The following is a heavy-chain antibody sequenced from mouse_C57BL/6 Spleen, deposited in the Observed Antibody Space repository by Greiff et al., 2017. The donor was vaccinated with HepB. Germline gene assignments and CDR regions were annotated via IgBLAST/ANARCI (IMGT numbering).Heavy chain of an antibody. Sequence: EVKLVESGGGLVQPGGSMKLSCAASGFTFSDAWMDWVRQSPEKGLEWVAEIRNKANNHATYYAESVKGRFTISRDDSKSSVYLQMNSLRAEDTGSYYCTSFYDGYRSPWFAYWGQGTLVTVSA. CDR1: GFTFSDAW. V-gene: IGHV6-6*01. J-gene: IGHJ3*01. CDR2: IRNKANNHAT. D-gene: IGHD2-3*01. CDR3: TSFYDGYRSPWFAY.